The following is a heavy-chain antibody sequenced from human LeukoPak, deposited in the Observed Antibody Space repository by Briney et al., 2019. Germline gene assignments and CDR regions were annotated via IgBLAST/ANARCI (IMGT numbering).Heavy chain of an antibody. J-gene: IGHJ4*02. CDR1: GFCFSDYD. CDR3: ARRFDH. CDR2: ISSGSSSTV. V-gene: IGHV3-48*02. Sequence: PGGSLRLSCAASGFCFSDYDMNWVRQAPGKGLEWISYISSGSSSTVYYADSVKGRFTISRDNAKNSLYLQMNSLRDDDTAVYYCARRFDHWGEGTLVTVSS.